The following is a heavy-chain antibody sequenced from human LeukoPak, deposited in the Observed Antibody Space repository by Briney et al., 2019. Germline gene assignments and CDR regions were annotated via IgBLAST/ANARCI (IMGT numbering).Heavy chain of an antibody. CDR2: ISGSGGST. V-gene: IGHV3-23*01. CDR3: ARDHTLDNYDSSGSDAFDI. J-gene: IGHJ3*02. CDR1: GFTFSSYA. Sequence: GGSLRLSCAASGFTFSSYAMSWVRQAPGKGLEWVSAISGSGGSTYYADSVKGRSTISRDNSKNTLYLQMNSLRDEDTAVYYCARDHTLDNYDSSGSDAFDIWGQGTMVTVSS. D-gene: IGHD3-22*01.